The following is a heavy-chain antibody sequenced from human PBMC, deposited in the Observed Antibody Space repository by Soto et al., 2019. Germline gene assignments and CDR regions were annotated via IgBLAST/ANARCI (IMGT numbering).Heavy chain of an antibody. CDR3: ARGYYDSSGSDY. Sequence: SETLSLTCTVSGGTISNGDYYWSWKRQPPGKGLEWIGYIYYSGSTYYNPSLKSRVTISVDTSKNQFSLKLSSVTAADTAVYYCARGYYDSSGSDYWGKGTLVTVSS. J-gene: IGHJ4*02. V-gene: IGHV4-30-4*08. CDR2: IYYSGST. CDR1: GGTISNGDYY. D-gene: IGHD3-22*01.